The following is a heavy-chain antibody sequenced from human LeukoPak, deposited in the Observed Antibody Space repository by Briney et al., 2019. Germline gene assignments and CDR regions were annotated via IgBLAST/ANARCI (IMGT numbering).Heavy chain of an antibody. CDR2: INHSGST. CDR3: AREEKGVTTEVYFDY. D-gene: IGHD4-23*01. V-gene: IGHV4-34*01. Sequence: SETLSLTCAVYGGSFSGYYWSWIRQPPGKGLEWIGEINHSGSTNYNPSLKSRVTISVDTSKNQSSLKLSSVTAADTAVYYCAREEKGVTTEVYFDYWGQGTLVTVSS. CDR1: GGSFSGYY. J-gene: IGHJ4*02.